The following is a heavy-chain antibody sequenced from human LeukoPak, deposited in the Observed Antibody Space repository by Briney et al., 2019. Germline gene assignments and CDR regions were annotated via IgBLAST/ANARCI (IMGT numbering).Heavy chain of an antibody. J-gene: IGHJ5*02. CDR1: GYSISSGYY. Sequence: SETLSLTCTVSGYSISSGYYWGWIWQPPGKGLEWIGSIYHSGSTYYNPSLKSRVTISVDTSKNQFSLKLSSVTAADTAVYYCARDSTSSSWTDPWGQGTLVTVSS. V-gene: IGHV4-38-2*02. CDR2: IYHSGST. D-gene: IGHD6-13*01. CDR3: ARDSTSSSWTDP.